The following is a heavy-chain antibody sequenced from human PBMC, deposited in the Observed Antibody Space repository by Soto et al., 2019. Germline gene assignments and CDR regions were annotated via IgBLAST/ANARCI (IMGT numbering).Heavy chain of an antibody. V-gene: IGHV3-48*03. D-gene: IGHD4-17*01. CDR3: AGPLLGYGDYNGMDV. CDR1: GFTFSSYE. Sequence: LRLSCAASGFTFSSYEMNWVRQAPGKGLEWVSYISSSGSTIYYADSVKGRFTISRDNAKNSLYLQMNSLRAEDTAVYYCAGPLLGYGDYNGMDVWGQGTTVTVS. CDR2: ISSSGSTI. J-gene: IGHJ6*02.